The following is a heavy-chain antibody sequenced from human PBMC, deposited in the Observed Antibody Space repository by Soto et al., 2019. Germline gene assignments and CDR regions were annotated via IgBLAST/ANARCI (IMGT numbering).Heavy chain of an antibody. CDR1: GGTFSSYA. J-gene: IGHJ4*02. CDR3: ARGGPPLYYYDSSGYYPPFDY. D-gene: IGHD3-22*01. CDR2: IIPIFGTA. V-gene: IGHV1-69*13. Sequence: SVKVSCKASGGTFSSYAISWVRQAPGQGLEWMGGIIPIFGTANYAQKFQGRVTITADESTSTAYMELSSLRSEDTAVYYCARGGPPLYYYDSSGYYPPFDYWGQGTLVTVSS.